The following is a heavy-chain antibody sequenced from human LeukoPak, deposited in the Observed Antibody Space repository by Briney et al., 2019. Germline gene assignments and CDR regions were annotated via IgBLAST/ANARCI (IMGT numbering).Heavy chain of an antibody. CDR1: GFTFSDHY. CDR2: SRDKTYSYTT. J-gene: IGHJ4*02. V-gene: IGHV3-72*01. Sequence: SGGSLRLSCAASGFTFSDHYMDWVRQAPGKGLEWVGRSRDKTYSYTTEYAASVKGRLTISRDDSKNSLYLQMNSLKCEDTAVYYCAREWDSGSYYLGYFDYWGQGTLVTVSS. CDR3: AREWDSGSYYLGYFDY. D-gene: IGHD1-26*01.